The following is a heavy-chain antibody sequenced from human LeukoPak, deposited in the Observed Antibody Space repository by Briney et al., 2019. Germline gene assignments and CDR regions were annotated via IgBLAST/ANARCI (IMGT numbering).Heavy chain of an antibody. Sequence: GGSLRLSCAASGFTFINYAMSWVRQAPGMGLEWISVISAGGSSIFYADSVKGRFSISRDNSKNTLSLQMNSLRAEDTAVYYCAKDRTGAYRIFDYWGQGTLVTVSS. V-gene: IGHV3-23*01. CDR3: AKDRTGAYRIFDY. CDR2: ISAGGSSI. D-gene: IGHD4-17*01. CDR1: GFTFINYA. J-gene: IGHJ4*02.